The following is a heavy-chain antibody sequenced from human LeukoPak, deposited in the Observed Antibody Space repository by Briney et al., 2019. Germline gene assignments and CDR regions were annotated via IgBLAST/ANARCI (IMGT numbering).Heavy chain of an antibody. V-gene: IGHV3-23*01. J-gene: IGHJ5*02. Sequence: GGSLRLSCAASGFTFSSYAMSWVRQAPGKGLEWVSAICCSGGSTYYADSVKGRFTISRDNSKNTLYLQMNSLRAEDTAVYYCAKDRGFHNWLDPWGQGTLVTVSS. CDR3: AKDRGFHNWLDP. CDR2: ICCSGGST. CDR1: GFTFSSYA.